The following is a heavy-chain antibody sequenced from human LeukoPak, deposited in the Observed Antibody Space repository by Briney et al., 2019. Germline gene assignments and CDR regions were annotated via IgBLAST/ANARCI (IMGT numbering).Heavy chain of an antibody. CDR2: IYYSGST. J-gene: IGHJ3*02. V-gene: IGHV4-31*11. D-gene: IGHD5-18*01. CDR3: AREFTGYSYGYRLRAFDI. CDR1: GGSFSGYY. Sequence: SETLSLTCAVYGGSFSGYYWSWIRQPPGKGLEWIGYIYYSGSTYYNPSLKSRVTISVDTSKNQFSLKLSSVTAADTAVYYCAREFTGYSYGYRLRAFDIWGQGTMVTVSS.